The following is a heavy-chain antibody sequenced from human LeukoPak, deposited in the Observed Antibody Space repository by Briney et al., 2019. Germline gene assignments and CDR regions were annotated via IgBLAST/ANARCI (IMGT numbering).Heavy chain of an antibody. CDR3: ARRYGSGSSGTFNY. J-gene: IGHJ4*02. CDR2: IYYSGST. CDR1: GGSISSYY. D-gene: IGHD3-10*01. V-gene: IGHV4-59*01. Sequence: SETLSLTCTVSGGSISSYYWSWIRQPPGRGLEWIAYIYYSGSTNYNPSLKSRVTISVDTSKNQFSLKLSSVTAADTAVYYCARRYGSGSSGTFNYWGQGTLVTVSS.